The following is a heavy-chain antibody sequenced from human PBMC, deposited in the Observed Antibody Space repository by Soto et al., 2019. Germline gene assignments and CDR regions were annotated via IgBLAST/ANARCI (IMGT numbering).Heavy chain of an antibody. J-gene: IGHJ6*02. CDR1: GYTFTGYY. Sequence: ASVKVSCKASGYTFTGYYMHWVRQAPGQGLEWMGWINPNSGGTNYAQKFQGWVTMTGDTSISTAYMELSRLRSDDTAVYYCARGGYDILLDYYYYGMDVWGQGTTVTVSS. CDR2: INPNSGGT. CDR3: ARGGYDILLDYYYYGMDV. V-gene: IGHV1-2*04. D-gene: IGHD3-9*01.